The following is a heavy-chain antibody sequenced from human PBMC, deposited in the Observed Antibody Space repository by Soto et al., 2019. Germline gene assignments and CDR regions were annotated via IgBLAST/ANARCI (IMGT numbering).Heavy chain of an antibody. Sequence: ASVKVSCKASGYTFTSYGISWVRQAPGQGLEWMGWISAYNGNTKYSQNFQGRVTITRDTSASTAYMELSSLRFEDTAVYYCARDLGGWPDYWGQGTLVTVSS. V-gene: IGHV1-18*01. CDR1: GYTFTSYG. J-gene: IGHJ4*02. CDR3: ARDLGGWPDY. CDR2: ISAYNGNT. D-gene: IGHD2-15*01.